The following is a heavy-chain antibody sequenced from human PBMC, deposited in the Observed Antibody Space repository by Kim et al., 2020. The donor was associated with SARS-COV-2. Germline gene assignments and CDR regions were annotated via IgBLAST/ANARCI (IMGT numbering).Heavy chain of an antibody. CDR2: INTGNGKP. CDR3: ARGTRAGNDY. V-gene: IGHV1-3*04. Sequence: ASVKVSCKPSGYTFNRHAIHWLRQAPGQSLECMGWINTGNGKPEYSQKFQGRVTITCDTSANTAYMELNNLRSEDTAVYYCARGTRAGNDYWGQGTLVTVSS. J-gene: IGHJ4*02. CDR1: GYTFNRHA. D-gene: IGHD2-8*01.